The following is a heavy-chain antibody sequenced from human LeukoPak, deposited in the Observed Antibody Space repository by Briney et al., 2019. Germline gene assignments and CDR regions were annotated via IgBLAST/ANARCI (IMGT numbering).Heavy chain of an antibody. D-gene: IGHD2-2*01. J-gene: IGHJ4*01. CDR1: GFTFSSYA. V-gene: IGHV3-23*01. Sequence: GGSLRLSCAASGFTFSSYAMSWVRQAPGKGRGWVSAISGSGGSTYYADSVKGRFTISRDNSKNTLYLQMNSLRAEDTAVYYCAKERDVVVPAAMLDYWGQEPWSPSPQ. CDR2: ISGSGGST. CDR3: AKERDVVVPAAMLDY.